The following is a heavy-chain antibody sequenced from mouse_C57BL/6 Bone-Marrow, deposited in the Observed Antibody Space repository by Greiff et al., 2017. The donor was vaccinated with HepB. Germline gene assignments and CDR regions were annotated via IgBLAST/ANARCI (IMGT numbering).Heavy chain of an antibody. Sequence: QVQLQQPGTELVKPGASVKLSCKASGYTFTSYWMHWVKQRPGQGLEWIGNINPSNGGTNYNEKFKSKATLTVDKSSSTAYMQLRSLTSEDAAVYYCARSFVLLPLVFVWGTGTTVTVSS. V-gene: IGHV1-53*01. J-gene: IGHJ1*03. D-gene: IGHD1-1*01. CDR3: ARSFVLLPLVFV. CDR1: GYTFTSYW. CDR2: INPSNGGT.